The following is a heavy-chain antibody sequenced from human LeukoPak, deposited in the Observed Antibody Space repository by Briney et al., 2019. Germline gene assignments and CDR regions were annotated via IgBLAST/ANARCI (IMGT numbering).Heavy chain of an antibody. V-gene: IGHV1-2*02. D-gene: IGHD1-26*01. CDR2: INPNSGGT. Sequence: ASVKVSCKASGYTFTGFHIHWVRQAPGQGLEWMGWINPNSGGTNYAQEFQGRVTMTRGTSISTAYMELNRLKSDDTAVYYCARDVKSGDFDYWGQGTLVTVSS. CDR1: GYTFTGFH. CDR3: ARDVKSGDFDY. J-gene: IGHJ4*02.